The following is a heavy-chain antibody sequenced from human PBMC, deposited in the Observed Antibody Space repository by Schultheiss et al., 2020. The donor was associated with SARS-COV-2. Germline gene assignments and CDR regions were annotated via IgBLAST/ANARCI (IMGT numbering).Heavy chain of an antibody. Sequence: SETLSLTCAVYGGSFSGYYWSWIRQPPGKGLEWIGEINHSGSTNYNPSLKSRVTISVDTSKNQFSLKLSSVTAADTAVYYCARDKHIGPAGYYFDYWGQGTLVTVSS. CDR1: GGSFSGYY. CDR2: INHSGST. J-gene: IGHJ4*02. CDR3: ARDKHIGPAGYYFDY. D-gene: IGHD6-13*01. V-gene: IGHV4-34*01.